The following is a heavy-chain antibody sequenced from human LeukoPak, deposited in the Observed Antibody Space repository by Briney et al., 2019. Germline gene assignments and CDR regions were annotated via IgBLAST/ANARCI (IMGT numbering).Heavy chain of an antibody. CDR2: IIPIFCTA. CDR1: GGTFSSYA. V-gene: IGHV1-69*05. Sequence: ASVKVSCKASGGTFSSYAISWVRQAPGQGLEWMGRIIPIFCTANYAQKFQSQVTSTTDESKREAYRQLRSLRSENTAVYYCARHLSKMGSPFDYWGQGTLVTVSS. D-gene: IGHD2-8*01. J-gene: IGHJ4*02. CDR3: ARHLSKMGSPFDY.